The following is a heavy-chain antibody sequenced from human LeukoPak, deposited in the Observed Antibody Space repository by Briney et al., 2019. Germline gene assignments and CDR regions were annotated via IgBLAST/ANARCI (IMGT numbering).Heavy chain of an antibody. J-gene: IGHJ6*03. CDR3: ARGSSGWDYYYFYYLDV. V-gene: IGHV4-39*07. CDR1: GGSISSSNYY. CDR2: IYYSGST. Sequence: SETLSLTCTVSGGSISSSNYYWGWIRQPPGKGLEWIGSIYYSGSTYYNPSLKSRVTISVDTSKNQFSLKLSSVTAADTAVYYCARGSSGWDYYYFYYLDVWGKGTTVTVSS. D-gene: IGHD6-19*01.